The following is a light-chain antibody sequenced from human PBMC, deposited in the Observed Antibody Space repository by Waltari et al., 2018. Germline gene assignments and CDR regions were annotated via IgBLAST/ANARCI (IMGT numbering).Light chain of an antibody. V-gene: IGKV3-20*01. J-gene: IGKJ1*01. CDR2: GAS. CDR1: QSVNDNH. Sequence: EIVLTQSAGTLSLSLGEGATTTCRASQSVNDNHLAWYRQRPGQAPRLLIYGASSRTRGTPVRFSGSGSGTDFTRTINRLEPEDFAVYYCQQYGTSSPTFGQGTKVEVK. CDR3: QQYGTSSPT.